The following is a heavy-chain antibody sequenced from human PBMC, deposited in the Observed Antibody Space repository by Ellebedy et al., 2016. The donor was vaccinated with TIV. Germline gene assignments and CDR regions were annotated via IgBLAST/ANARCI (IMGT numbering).Heavy chain of an antibody. V-gene: IGHV3-7*01. Sequence: GESLKISCEASGFTFNSKWLSWVRQAPGKGLEWVANINYDGSENYFVDSLKGRFTISRDNAKNSLFLQTNSLRADDTAVYYCALYDFWTGYSFVSWGQGTLVTVSS. CDR2: INYDGSEN. D-gene: IGHD3-3*01. J-gene: IGHJ4*02. CDR3: ALYDFWTGYSFVS. CDR1: GFTFNSKW.